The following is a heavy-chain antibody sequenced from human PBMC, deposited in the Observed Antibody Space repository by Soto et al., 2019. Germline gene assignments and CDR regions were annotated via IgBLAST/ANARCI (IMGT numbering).Heavy chain of an antibody. V-gene: IGHV1-58*01. CDR1: GFIFSTSA. D-gene: IGHD3-22*01. J-gene: IGHJ4*02. Sequence: SVKVYCKASGFIFSTSAVRWVRQARGQGLEWIGWIVVGGGNTAYAQKFQERVTITRDMSTSTVYMDLNNLRSENTAVYYCASWRRYYQDIDGAGLWGQGSPGTVS. CDR3: ASWRRYYQDIDGAGL. CDR2: IVVGGGNT.